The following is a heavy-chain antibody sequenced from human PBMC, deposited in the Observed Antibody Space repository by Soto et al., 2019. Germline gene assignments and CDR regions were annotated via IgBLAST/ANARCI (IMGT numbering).Heavy chain of an antibody. J-gene: IGHJ4*02. Sequence: GGSLRLSCAASGFTFSSYAMNWVRQAPGKGLEWVSAISGSGGSTYYADSVKGRFTISRDNSKNTLYLQMNSLRAEDTAVYYCAKDQRNDYIWGSYRSHRRASYWGQGTLVTVSS. CDR3: AKDQRNDYIWGSYRSHRRASY. CDR1: GFTFSSYA. D-gene: IGHD3-16*02. V-gene: IGHV3-23*01. CDR2: ISGSGGST.